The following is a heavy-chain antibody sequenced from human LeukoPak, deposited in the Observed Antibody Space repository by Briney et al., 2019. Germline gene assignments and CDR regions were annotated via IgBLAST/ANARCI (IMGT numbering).Heavy chain of an antibody. J-gene: IGHJ4*02. V-gene: IGHV3-48*03. D-gene: IGHD3-10*01. Sequence: PGGSLRLSCAASGFTFSSYEMNWVRQAPGKGLGGVSYISSSGSTIYYADSVKGRFTIARDNAKNSLYLQMHSLRAEDTAVYYCARELWFGESYWGQGTLVTVSS. CDR3: ARELWFGESY. CDR2: ISSSGSTI. CDR1: GFTFSSYE.